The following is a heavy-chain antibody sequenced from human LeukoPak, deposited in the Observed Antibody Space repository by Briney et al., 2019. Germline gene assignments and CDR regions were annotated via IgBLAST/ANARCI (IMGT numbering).Heavy chain of an antibody. CDR2: IYYSGST. CDR3: ARAVYFWSGYPPFYYYKDV. V-gene: IGHV4-30-4*08. CDR1: GGSISSGDYY. J-gene: IGHJ6*03. Sequence: PSQTLSLTCTVSGGSISSGDYYWSWIRQPPGKGLEWLGYIYYSGSTYYNPSLKSRVTISVDTSKNQFSLKLSSVTAADTAVYYCARAVYFWSGYPPFYYYKDVWGKGTTVTVSS. D-gene: IGHD3-3*01.